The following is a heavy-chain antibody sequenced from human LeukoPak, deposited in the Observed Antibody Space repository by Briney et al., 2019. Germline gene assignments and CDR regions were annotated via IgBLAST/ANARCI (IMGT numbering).Heavy chain of an antibody. Sequence: GASVKVSCKASGYTFTSYGISWVRQAPGQGLEWMGWISAYNGNTNYAQKLQGRVTMTTDTSTSTAYMELRSLRSDDTAVYYCARVVLMVYAMDDAFDIWGQGTMVTVSS. CDR2: ISAYNGNT. J-gene: IGHJ3*02. CDR1: GYTFTSYG. CDR3: ARVVLMVYAMDDAFDI. V-gene: IGHV1-18*01. D-gene: IGHD2-8*01.